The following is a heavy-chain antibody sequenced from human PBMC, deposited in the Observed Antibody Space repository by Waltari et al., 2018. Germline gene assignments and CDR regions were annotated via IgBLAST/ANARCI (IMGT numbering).Heavy chain of an antibody. Sequence: QVQLQESGTGLVKPSETLSLTCAVSGYSINSGYYWGWIRQPPRKGLEWIWSIYHSWSTYYNPSLKSRVTISVDTSKNQFSLKLSSGTAAHTAVYYCARADGSGSFGYWGQGTLVTVSS. CDR3: ARADGSGSFGY. V-gene: IGHV4-38-2*01. J-gene: IGHJ4*02. CDR1: GYSINSGYY. CDR2: IYHSWST. D-gene: IGHD3-10*01.